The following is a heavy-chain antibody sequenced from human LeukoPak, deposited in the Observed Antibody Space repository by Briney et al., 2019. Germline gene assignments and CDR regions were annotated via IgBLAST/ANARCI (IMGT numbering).Heavy chain of an antibody. V-gene: IGHV3-9*03. CDR2: ISWNSGSI. Sequence: GGSLRLSCAASGFTFDDYAMHWVRQAPGKGLEWASGISWNSGSIGYADSVKGRFTISRDNAKNSLYLQMNSLRAEDMALYYCAKDLYSSSWYYFDYWGQGTLVTVSS. D-gene: IGHD6-13*01. CDR3: AKDLYSSSWYYFDY. CDR1: GFTFDDYA. J-gene: IGHJ4*02.